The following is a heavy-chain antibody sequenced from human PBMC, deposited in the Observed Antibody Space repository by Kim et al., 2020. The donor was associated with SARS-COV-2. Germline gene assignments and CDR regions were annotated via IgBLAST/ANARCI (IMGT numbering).Heavy chain of an antibody. CDR3: ARAPFTYWYFDL. V-gene: IGHV3-13*01. Sequence: YPGSVKGRFTVSRENAKNSLYLQMNSLRAGDTAVYYCARAPFTYWYFDLWGRGTLVTVSS. J-gene: IGHJ2*01. D-gene: IGHD3-16*01.